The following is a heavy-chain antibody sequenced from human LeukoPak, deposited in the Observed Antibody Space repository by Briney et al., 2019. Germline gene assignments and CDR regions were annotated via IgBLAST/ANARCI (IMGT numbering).Heavy chain of an antibody. CDR1: GFTFSGSA. J-gene: IGHJ6*02. CDR2: IRSKANSYAT. D-gene: IGHD3-9*01. V-gene: IGHV3-73*01. Sequence: GGSLRLSCAASGFTFSGSAMHWVRQASGKGLEWVGRIRSKANSYATAYAASVKGRFTISRDDSKNTAYLQMNSLKTEDTAVYYCTRPTVLYDILTGSPYYYGMDVWGQGTTVTVSS. CDR3: TRPTVLYDILTGSPYYYGMDV.